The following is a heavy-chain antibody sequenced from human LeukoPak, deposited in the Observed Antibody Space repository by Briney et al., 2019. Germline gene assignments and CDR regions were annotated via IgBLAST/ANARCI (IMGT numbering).Heavy chain of an antibody. D-gene: IGHD2-15*01. CDR2: ISSSSSYI. V-gene: IGHV3-21*01. Sequence: PGGSLRLSCAASGFTFSSYSMNWVRQAPGKGLEWVSSISSSSSYIYFADSVKGRFTISRDNAKNSLYLQMNSLRAEDTAVYYCARDLRYCSGGSCSTALDYWGQGTLVTVSS. J-gene: IGHJ4*02. CDR3: ARDLRYCSGGSCSTALDY. CDR1: GFTFSSYS.